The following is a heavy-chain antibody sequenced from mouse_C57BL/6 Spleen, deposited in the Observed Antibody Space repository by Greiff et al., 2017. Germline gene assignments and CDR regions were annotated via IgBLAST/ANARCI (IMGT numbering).Heavy chain of an antibody. Sequence: QVQLQQPGAELVRPGSSVKLSCKASGYTFTSYWMDWVKQRPGQGLEWIGNIYPSDSETHYNQKFKDKATLTVDKSSSTAYMQLSSLTSEDSAVYYCARSASYEGFAYWGQGTLVTVSA. CDR2: IYPSDSET. D-gene: IGHD1-1*01. J-gene: IGHJ3*01. V-gene: IGHV1-61*01. CDR3: ARSASYEGFAY. CDR1: GYTFTSYW.